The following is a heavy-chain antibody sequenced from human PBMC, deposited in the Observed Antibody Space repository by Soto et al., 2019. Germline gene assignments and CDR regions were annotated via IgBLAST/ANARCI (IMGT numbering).Heavy chain of an antibody. D-gene: IGHD1-26*01. CDR3: ARGVSAGVDY. Sequence: GASVKVSCKASGYSFTSLDINWVRQTAGQGLEWMGWMGPSTGKTGYAQKFQGRVTMTRDTSINTAYMELTTLTSDDTAFYYCARGVSAGVDYWGQGTPVTVSS. J-gene: IGHJ4*02. V-gene: IGHV1-8*01. CDR1: GYSFTSLD. CDR2: MGPSTGKT.